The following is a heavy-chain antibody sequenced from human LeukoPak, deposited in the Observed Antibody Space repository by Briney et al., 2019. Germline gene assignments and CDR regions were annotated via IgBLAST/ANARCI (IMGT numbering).Heavy chain of an antibody. Sequence: SETLSLTCAVYGGSFSGYYWSWIRQPPGKGLEWIGEINHSGSTNYNPSLKSRVTISVDTSKNQFSLNLSSVTAADTAVYYCARRIWYHDILTAYHIWGQGTPVTVSS. CDR2: INHSGST. CDR1: GGSFSGYY. D-gene: IGHD3-9*01. CDR3: ARRIWYHDILTAYHI. J-gene: IGHJ4*02. V-gene: IGHV4-34*01.